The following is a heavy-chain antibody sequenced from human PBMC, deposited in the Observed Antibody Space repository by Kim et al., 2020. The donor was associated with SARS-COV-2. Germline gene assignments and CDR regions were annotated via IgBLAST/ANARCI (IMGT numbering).Heavy chain of an antibody. Sequence: PAKGRFTISRDDSKNTVDLQMNGLKTEDTAVYYCTTDRGAYCGGDCYEGYWGQGTLVTVSS. D-gene: IGHD2-21*02. CDR3: TTDRGAYCGGDCYEGY. J-gene: IGHJ4*02. V-gene: IGHV3-15*01.